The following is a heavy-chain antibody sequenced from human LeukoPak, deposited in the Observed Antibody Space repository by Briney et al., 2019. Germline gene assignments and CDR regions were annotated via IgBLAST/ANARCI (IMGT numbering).Heavy chain of an antibody. CDR1: GYTFTAYY. CDR3: SRGILTGYYKPNLFDY. J-gene: IGHJ4*02. CDR2: INPNSGGT. Sequence: ASVKVSCKASGYTFTAYYMHWVRQAPGQGLEWMGWINPNSGGTSYAQKFQGRVTMTRDTSISTAYMELSRLRSDDTAVYYCSRGILTGYYKPNLFDYWGQGNL. V-gene: IGHV1-2*02. D-gene: IGHD3-9*01.